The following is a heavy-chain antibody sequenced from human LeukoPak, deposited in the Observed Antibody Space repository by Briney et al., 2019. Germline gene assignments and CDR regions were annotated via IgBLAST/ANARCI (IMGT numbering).Heavy chain of an antibody. Sequence: GGSLRLSCAASGFTFSSYAMSWVRQAPGKGLEWVANTKPDGSAEYYADSVRGRFSTSRDNANNLLYLQMNSLRAEDTAVYYCARDGGLHTNFDYWGQGTLVTVSS. CDR3: ARDGGLHTNFDY. CDR2: TKPDGSAE. CDR1: GFTFSSYA. V-gene: IGHV3-7*01. D-gene: IGHD2-15*01. J-gene: IGHJ4*02.